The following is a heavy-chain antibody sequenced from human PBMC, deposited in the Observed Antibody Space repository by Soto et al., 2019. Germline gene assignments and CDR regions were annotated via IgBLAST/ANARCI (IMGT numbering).Heavy chain of an antibody. J-gene: IGHJ4*02. V-gene: IGHV4-34*01. D-gene: IGHD6-6*01. Sequence: QVLLQQWGAGLLKPSETLSLTCAVYGGSFSGYYWSWIRQPPGKGLEWIGEINHRGYTNYNPSLKSRVTISVDTSKSQFSLKLSSVTAADTAVYYCARTSRFDSWGQGTLVTVSS. CDR2: INHRGYT. CDR3: ARTSRFDS. CDR1: GGSFSGYY.